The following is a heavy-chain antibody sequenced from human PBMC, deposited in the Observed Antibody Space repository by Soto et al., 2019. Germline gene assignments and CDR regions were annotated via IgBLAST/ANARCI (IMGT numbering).Heavy chain of an antibody. V-gene: IGHV4-31*03. Sequence: QVQLQESGPGLVKSSETLSLTCNVSGGSITGAYYWNWIRQYPGRGLEWIGSIHYRGSTYYNPSLQSRITISLDRSNNQFSLKLSSVTAADTAVYYCARVRDSFGLDVWGQGTTVTVSS. D-gene: IGHD2-15*01. J-gene: IGHJ6*02. CDR1: GGSITGAYY. CDR3: ARVRDSFGLDV. CDR2: IHYRGST.